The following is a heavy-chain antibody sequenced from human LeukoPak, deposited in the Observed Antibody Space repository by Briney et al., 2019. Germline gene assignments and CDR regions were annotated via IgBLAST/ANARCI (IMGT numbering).Heavy chain of an antibody. J-gene: IGHJ4*02. CDR1: GYTFTTYY. CDR3: ATSETVGTTTGRRVLDY. CDR2: INPSGGST. D-gene: IGHD1-26*01. Sequence: ASVRVSCKASGYTFTTYYMHWVRQAPGQGLEWMGIINPSGGSTDYAQKFQGRVTMTRDTSTSTVYMELSSLRSEDTAVYYCATSETVGTTTGRRVLDYWGQGTLVTVSS. V-gene: IGHV1-46*01.